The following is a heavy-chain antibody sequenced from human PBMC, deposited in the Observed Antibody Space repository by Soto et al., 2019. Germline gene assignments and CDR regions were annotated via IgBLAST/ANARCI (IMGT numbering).Heavy chain of an antibody. Sequence: PSETLSLTCAVSGGSISSGGYSWSWIRQPPGKGLEWIGYIYHSGSTYYNPSLKSRVTISVDRSKNQFSLKLSSVTSADTAVYYCARRYAGNIDTWGQRTLLPISS. CDR3: ARRYAGNIDT. CDR2: IYHSGST. CDR1: GGSISSGGYS. J-gene: IGHJ1*01. D-gene: IGHD2-8*01. V-gene: IGHV4-30-2*02.